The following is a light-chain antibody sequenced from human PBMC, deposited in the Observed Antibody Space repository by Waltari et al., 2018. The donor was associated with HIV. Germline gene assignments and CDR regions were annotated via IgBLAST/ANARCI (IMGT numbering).Light chain of an antibody. CDR2: DDS. J-gene: IGLJ1*01. V-gene: IGLV3-21*02. CDR1: NIGNKS. Sequence: SYVLTQPPSVSVAPGQTARITCGGDNIGNKSVHWYQQKPGQAPVLVVFDDSDRPSGIPGRFSGSNSGNTTTLTVSRVEAGDEADYYCQVWDSGSDHPGVFGTGTKVTVL. CDR3: QVWDSGSDHPGV.